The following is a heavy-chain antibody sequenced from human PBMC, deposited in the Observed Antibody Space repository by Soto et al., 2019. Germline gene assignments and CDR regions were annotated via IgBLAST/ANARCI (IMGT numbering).Heavy chain of an antibody. CDR3: ARVKAAASFYNWCDT. CDR1: GGSFSGYY. Sequence: SETLSITCAVYGGSFSGYYWSWIRQPPGKGLEWIGEINYSGSTNYNPSLKSRVTISVDTSKNQFSLKLTSVTAADTAVYYCARVKAAASFYNWCDTWGQGTLVTVS. CDR2: INYSGST. V-gene: IGHV4-34*01. D-gene: IGHD6-13*01. J-gene: IGHJ5*02.